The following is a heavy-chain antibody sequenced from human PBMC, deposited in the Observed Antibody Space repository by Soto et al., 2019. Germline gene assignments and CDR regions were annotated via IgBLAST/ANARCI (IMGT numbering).Heavy chain of an antibody. CDR2: IANSGNT. J-gene: IGHJ4*02. CDR1: GGSITAGGYY. Sequence: SETLSLTCTVSGGSITAGGYYWSWIRQHPGKGLEWIGYIANSGNTYYNPSLKSRVTISVDTSKNQFSLKLSSVTAADTAVYHCARTKYYYDSSGYEREYYFDYWGQGTLVTVSS. CDR3: ARTKYYYDSSGYEREYYFDY. D-gene: IGHD3-22*01. V-gene: IGHV4-31*03.